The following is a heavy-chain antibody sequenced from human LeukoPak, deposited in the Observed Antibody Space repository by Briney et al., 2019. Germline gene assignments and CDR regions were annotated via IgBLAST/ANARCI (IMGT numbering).Heavy chain of an antibody. CDR2: IYTSGST. CDR3: ARAGIAAAERQTERVYYYHYMDV. CDR1: GGSISSGSYY. D-gene: IGHD6-13*01. Sequence: SETLSLTCTVSGGSISSGSYYWSSIRQPAGKGLEWIVRIYTSGSTNYSPARKSRVTTSVDTSKNQCSLTLSSVPAADTAVYYGARAGIAAAERQTERVYYYHYMDVGGKGTTVTVSS. V-gene: IGHV4-61*02. J-gene: IGHJ6*03.